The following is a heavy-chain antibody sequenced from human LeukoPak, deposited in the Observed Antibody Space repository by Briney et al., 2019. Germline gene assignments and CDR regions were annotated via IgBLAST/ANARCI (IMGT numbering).Heavy chain of an antibody. CDR1: GFTFSSYS. V-gene: IGHV3-21*01. CDR2: ISSSSSYI. J-gene: IGHJ4*02. D-gene: IGHD2-15*01. CDR3: ARDYCSGGSCYPRLDY. Sequence: KPGGSLRLSCAASGFTFSSYSMNWVRQAPGKGLEWVSSISSSSSYIYYADSVKGRFTISRDNAKNSLYLQMNSLRAEDTAVYYCARDYCSGGSCYPRLDYWGQGTLVTVSS.